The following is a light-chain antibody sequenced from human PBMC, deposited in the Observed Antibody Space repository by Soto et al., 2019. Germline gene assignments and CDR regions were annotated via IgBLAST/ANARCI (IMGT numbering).Light chain of an antibody. CDR3: QQTRSYPST. CDR1: QGIITY. CDR2: GSS. Sequence: IQLTQPPSSLSASVGDSVTITCRASQGIITYLAWYQQKPGKAPNLLIYGSSTLQSGVPLRFSGSGSGTDFTLTINSLQAEDFATYYCQQTRSYPSTFGGGTKVDIK. J-gene: IGKJ4*01. V-gene: IGKV1-9*01.